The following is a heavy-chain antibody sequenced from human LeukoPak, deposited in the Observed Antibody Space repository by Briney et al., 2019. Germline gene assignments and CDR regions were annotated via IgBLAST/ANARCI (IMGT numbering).Heavy chain of an antibody. V-gene: IGHV1-8*01. D-gene: IGHD6-6*01. Sequence: ASVKVSCKASGYTFTSYDINWVRKATGQGLEWMGWMNPNSGNTGYAQKFQGRVTMTRNTSISTAYMELSSLRSEDTAVYYCARDQFHYSSSSDYWGQGTLVTVSS. CDR2: MNPNSGNT. CDR3: ARDQFHYSSSSDY. CDR1: GYTFTSYD. J-gene: IGHJ4*02.